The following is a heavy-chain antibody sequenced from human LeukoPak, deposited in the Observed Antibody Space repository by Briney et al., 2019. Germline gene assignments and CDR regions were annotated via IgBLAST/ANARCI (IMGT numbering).Heavy chain of an antibody. Sequence: SETLSLTCTVSGGSISSYYWSWIRQPPGKGLEWIGYIYYSGSTYYNPSLKSRVTISVDTSKNQFSLKLSSVTAADTAVYYCARDRVSPYILDAFDIWGQGTMVTVSS. J-gene: IGHJ3*02. D-gene: IGHD5/OR15-5a*01. V-gene: IGHV4-59*12. CDR1: GGSISSYY. CDR2: IYYSGST. CDR3: ARDRVSPYILDAFDI.